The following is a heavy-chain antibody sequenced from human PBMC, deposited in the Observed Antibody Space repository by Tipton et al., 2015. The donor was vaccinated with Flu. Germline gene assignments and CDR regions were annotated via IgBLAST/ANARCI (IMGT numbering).Heavy chain of an antibody. CDR2: SFHSGNT. CDR1: GDSIRSSNYY. CDR3: ARRDYSNYVSEPKNWFDP. J-gene: IGHJ5*02. D-gene: IGHD4-11*01. V-gene: IGHV4-39*07. Sequence: TLSLTCGVSGDSIRSSNYYWGWIRQPPGKGLEWFGNSFHSGNTYLNPSLKGRVTISVDTSKNQFSLQLSSVTAADTAVYYCARRDYSNYVSEPKNWFDPWGQGALVTVSS.